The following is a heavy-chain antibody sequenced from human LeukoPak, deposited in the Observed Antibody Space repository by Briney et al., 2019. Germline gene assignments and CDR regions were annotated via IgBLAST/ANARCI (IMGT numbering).Heavy chain of an antibody. CDR2: ISGSGGST. D-gene: IGHD5-18*01. CDR3: AKVLRLRGHLDY. CDR1: GFTFSSYA. V-gene: IGHV3-23*01. Sequence: GGPLRLSCAASGFTFSSYAMSWVRQAPGKGLEWVSAISGSGGSTYYADSVKGRFTISRDNSKNTLYLQMNSLRAEDTAVYYCAKVLRLRGHLDYWGQGTLVTVSS. J-gene: IGHJ4*02.